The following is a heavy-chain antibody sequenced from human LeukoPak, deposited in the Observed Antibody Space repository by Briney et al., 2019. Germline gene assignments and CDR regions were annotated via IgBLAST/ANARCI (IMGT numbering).Heavy chain of an antibody. CDR1: GFTFNDYA. J-gene: IGHJ4*02. CDR3: AKDYRPHDFWSGLVDY. Sequence: GGSLRLSCAASGFTFNDYAMQWVRQAPGKGLEWVSGISWNSGIIGYADSVKGRFTISGDNSKNTLYLQMNSLRAEDTAVYYCAKDYRPHDFWSGLVDYWGQGTLVTVSS. V-gene: IGHV3-9*01. D-gene: IGHD3-3*01. CDR2: ISWNSGII.